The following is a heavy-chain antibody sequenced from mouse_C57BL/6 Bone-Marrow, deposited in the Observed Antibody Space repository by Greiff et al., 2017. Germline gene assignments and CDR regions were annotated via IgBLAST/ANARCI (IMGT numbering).Heavy chain of an antibody. V-gene: IGHV5-12*01. J-gene: IGHJ3*01. Sequence: EVQRVESGGGLVQPGGSLKLSCAASGFTFSDYYMYWVRQTPEKRLEWVAYISNGGGSTYYPDTVKGRFTISRDNAKNTLYLQMSRLKSEDTAMYYCARPAYYSNPFAYWGQGTLVTVSA. CDR3: ARPAYYSNPFAY. D-gene: IGHD2-5*01. CDR1: GFTFSDYY. CDR2: ISNGGGST.